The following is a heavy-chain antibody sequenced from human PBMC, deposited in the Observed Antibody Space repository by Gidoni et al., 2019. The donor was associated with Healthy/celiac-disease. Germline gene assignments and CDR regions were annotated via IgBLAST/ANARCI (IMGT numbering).Heavy chain of an antibody. CDR1: GGSISSSSYY. V-gene: IGHV4-39*01. J-gene: IGHJ2*01. CDR3: ARPDPPYDYVWGSYRLNWYFDL. CDR2: IYYSGST. D-gene: IGHD3-16*02. Sequence: QLQLQESGPGLVKPSETLSLTCTVSGGSISSSSYYWGGIRQPPGKGLEWIGSIYYSGSTYYNPALKSRVTISVDTSKNQFSLKRSSVTAADTAVYYCARPDPPYDYVWGSYRLNWYFDLWGRGTLVTVSS.